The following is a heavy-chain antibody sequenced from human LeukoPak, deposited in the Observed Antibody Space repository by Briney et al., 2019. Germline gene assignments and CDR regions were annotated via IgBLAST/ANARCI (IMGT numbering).Heavy chain of an antibody. D-gene: IGHD3-22*01. Sequence: GGSLRLSCAASGFTFSSYAMHWVRQAPGKGLEWVSAISGSGGSTYYADSVKGRFTISRDNSKNTLYLQMNSLRAEDTAVYYCAKERPPRDYYDSSGYYPYYFDYWGQGTLVTVSS. J-gene: IGHJ4*02. CDR2: ISGSGGST. V-gene: IGHV3-23*01. CDR1: GFTFSSYA. CDR3: AKERPPRDYYDSSGYYPYYFDY.